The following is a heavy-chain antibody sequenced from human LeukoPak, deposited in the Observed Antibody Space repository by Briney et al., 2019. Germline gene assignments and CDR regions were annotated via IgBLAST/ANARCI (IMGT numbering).Heavy chain of an antibody. CDR1: GYTFTGYY. Sequence: RASVKVSCKASGYTFTGYYMHWVRQAPGQGLEWMGWINPNSGGTNYAQKFQGRVTMTRDTSISTAYMELSRLRSDDTAVYYCARSRLGYCSGGSCYFGYWGQGTLVTVSS. D-gene: IGHD2-15*01. CDR2: INPNSGGT. CDR3: ARSRLGYCSGGSCYFGY. V-gene: IGHV1-2*02. J-gene: IGHJ4*02.